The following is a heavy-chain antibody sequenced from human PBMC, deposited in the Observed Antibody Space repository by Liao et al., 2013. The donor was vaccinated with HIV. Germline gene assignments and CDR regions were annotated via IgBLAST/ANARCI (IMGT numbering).Heavy chain of an antibody. D-gene: IGHD3-3*01. J-gene: IGHJ3*02. CDR3: ARLASPLEWLKVAFDI. CDR1: GDLIRRDNYY. CDR2: IYTGMSTTGTT. V-gene: IGHV4-61*02. Sequence: QVRLQESGPGLVKPSQTLSLTCTVSGDLIRRDNYYWTWIRQPAGKGLEWIGHIYTGMSTTGTTNYNPSLKSRVSISADTSSNHVSLKLTSVTAADTAVYYCARLASPLEWLKVAFDIWGQGDNGHRLF.